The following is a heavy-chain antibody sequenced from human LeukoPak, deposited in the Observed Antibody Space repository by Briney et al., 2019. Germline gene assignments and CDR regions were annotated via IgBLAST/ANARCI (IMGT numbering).Heavy chain of an antibody. J-gene: IGHJ4*02. CDR1: GGSFSGYY. CDR2: INHSGST. Sequence: SETLSLTCAVYGGSFSGYYWSWIRQPPGKGLEWIGAINHSGSTNYNPSLKSRVTISVDTSKNQFCLKLSSVTAADTAVYYCVRGYFYFDYWGQGTLVTVSS. D-gene: IGHD3-9*01. V-gene: IGHV4-34*01. CDR3: VRGYFYFDY.